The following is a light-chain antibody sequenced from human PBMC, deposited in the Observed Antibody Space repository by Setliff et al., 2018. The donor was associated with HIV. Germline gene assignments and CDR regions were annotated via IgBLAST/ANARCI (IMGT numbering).Light chain of an antibody. CDR1: SSNVGSNY. CDR2: RNN. V-gene: IGLV1-47*01. Sequence: QSVLAQPPSASGTPGQRVTISCSGSSSNVGSNYVYWYQQLPGTAPKLLIYRNNQRPSGVPARFSGSKSGTSASLAISGLRSEDEADYYCAAWDDSLSGYVLGTGTRSPS. CDR3: AAWDDSLSGYV. J-gene: IGLJ1*01.